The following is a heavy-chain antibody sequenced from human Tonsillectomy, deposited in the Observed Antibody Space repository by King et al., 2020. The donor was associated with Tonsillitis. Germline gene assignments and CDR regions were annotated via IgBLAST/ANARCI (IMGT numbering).Heavy chain of an antibody. CDR1: GFTFSSYG. V-gene: IGHV3-30*18. CDR3: AKAAGPSGCCMDV. Sequence: VQLVESGGGVVQPGRSLRLSCAASGFTFSSYGMHWVRQAPGKGLQWVALISSDGDNKYYPDSVKGRFTISRDNSENTLYLQVNSLTVEDTAVYYCAKAAGPSGCCMDVWGLGTTVTVSS. CDR2: ISSDGDNK. D-gene: IGHD1-26*01. J-gene: IGHJ6*02.